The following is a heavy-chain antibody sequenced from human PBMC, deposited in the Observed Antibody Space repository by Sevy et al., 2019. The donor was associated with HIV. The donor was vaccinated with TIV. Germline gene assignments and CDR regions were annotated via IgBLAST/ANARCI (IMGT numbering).Heavy chain of an antibody. CDR1: GFTFNSFA. CDR2: ISGTGDYT. CDR3: AKKMGRGSGTAFLVDF. V-gene: IGHV3-23*01. J-gene: IGHJ4*02. Sequence: GGSLRLSCAASGFTFNSFAMGWVRQAPGKGLDWISVISGTGDYTYYADSVKGRFTISRDNSKNTLFLQMNSLRAEDTAIFYCAKKMGRGSGTAFLVDFWGQGTLVTVSS. D-gene: IGHD1-1*01.